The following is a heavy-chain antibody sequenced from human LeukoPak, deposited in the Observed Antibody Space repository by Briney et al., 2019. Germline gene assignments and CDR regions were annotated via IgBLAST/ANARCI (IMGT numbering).Heavy chain of an antibody. J-gene: IGHJ4*02. CDR3: ARAEVVEWLPFDY. D-gene: IGHD3-3*01. CDR2: ISSSGSTI. CDR1: GFTFSDYY. V-gene: IGHV3-11*01. Sequence: PGGSLRLSCAASGFTFSDYYMNWIRQAPGKGLEWVSYISSSGSTIYYADSVKGRFTISRDNAKNPLYLQMNSLRAEDTAVYYCARAEVVEWLPFDYWGQGTLVTVSS.